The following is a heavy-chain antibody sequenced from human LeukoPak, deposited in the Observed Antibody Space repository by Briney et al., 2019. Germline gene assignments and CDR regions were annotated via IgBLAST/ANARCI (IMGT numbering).Heavy chain of an antibody. CDR1: GGSISSYY. CDR2: IYYSGST. J-gene: IGHJ6*02. Sequence: SETLSLTCTVSGGSISSYYWSWIRQPPGKGLEWIGYIYYSGSTNHNPSLKSRVTISVDTSKNQFSLKLSSVTAADTAVYYCARDGYCSGGSCYYYYGMDVWGQGTTVTVSS. V-gene: IGHV4-59*01. CDR3: ARDGYCSGGSCYYYYGMDV. D-gene: IGHD2-15*01.